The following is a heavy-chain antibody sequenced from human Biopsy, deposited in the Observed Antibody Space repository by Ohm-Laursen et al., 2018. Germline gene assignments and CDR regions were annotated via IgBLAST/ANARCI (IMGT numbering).Heavy chain of an antibody. CDR2: IDWNRGSI. V-gene: IGHV3-9*01. CDR3: AKDKGAHINYGDLYYFDS. D-gene: IGHD3-10*01. Sequence: SLRLSCSASRFTFEDYAMHWVRLTPGKGLEWVSGIDWNRGSIAYGDSVKGRFTISRDNGKNFLYLQMSSLRVEDTTLYFCAKDKGAHINYGDLYYFDSWGPGTMVTVSA. CDR1: RFTFEDYA. J-gene: IGHJ4*02.